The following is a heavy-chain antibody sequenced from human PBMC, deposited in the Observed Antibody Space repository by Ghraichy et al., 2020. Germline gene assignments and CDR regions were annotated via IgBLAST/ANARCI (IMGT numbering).Heavy chain of an antibody. CDR2: IRPDGSEK. CDR3: ARGHFGRDF. D-gene: IGHD3-3*02. Sequence: GGVLRLSCAASGFTFSNHWMSWVRQAPGKGLEWVADIRPDGSEKYYVDSVKGRFTISRDNAKSSVYLQMNSLRAEDTAVYYCARGHFGRDFWGQGTLVTVSS. V-gene: IGHV3-7*03. CDR1: GFTFSNHW. J-gene: IGHJ4*02.